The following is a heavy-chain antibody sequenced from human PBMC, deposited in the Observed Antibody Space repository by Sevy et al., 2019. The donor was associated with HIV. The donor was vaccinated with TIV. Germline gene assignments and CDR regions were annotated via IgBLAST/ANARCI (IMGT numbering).Heavy chain of an antibody. CDR3: ARKARAYCSGGNCYPANGLDP. V-gene: IGHV4-59*01. D-gene: IGHD2-15*01. Sequence: SETLSLTCTVSGGSISSYFWSWIRQPPGKGLEWIAYIHNSGTISYNPSLKSRVTISMDTSKNQFCLKLTFVTAADTAGYFCARKARAYCSGGNCYPANGLDPWGQGTLVTVSS. CDR2: IHNSGTI. J-gene: IGHJ5*02. CDR1: GGSISSYF.